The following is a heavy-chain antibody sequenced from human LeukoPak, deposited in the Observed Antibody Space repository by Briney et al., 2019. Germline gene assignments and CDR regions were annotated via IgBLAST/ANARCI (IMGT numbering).Heavy chain of an antibody. V-gene: IGHV3-23*01. CDR1: GSPFSSYA. J-gene: IGHJ4*02. CDR3: AKDRYSYGNDKNDY. Sequence: GGSLRLSCAASGSPFSSYAMSWVRQAPGKGLEWVSAISGSGGSTYYADSVKGRFTISRDNSKHTLYLQMNSLRAEDTAVYYCAKDRYSYGNDKNDYWGQGTLVTVSS. CDR2: ISGSGGST. D-gene: IGHD5-18*01.